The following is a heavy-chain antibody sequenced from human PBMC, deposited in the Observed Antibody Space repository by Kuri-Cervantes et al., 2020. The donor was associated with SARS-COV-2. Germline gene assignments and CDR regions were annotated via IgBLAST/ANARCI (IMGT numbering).Heavy chain of an antibody. D-gene: IGHD5-24*01. V-gene: IGHV4-39*01. J-gene: IGHJ4*02. Sequence: ESLKISCTVSGGSISSSSYYWGWIRQPPGKGLEWIGSIYYSGSTYYNPSLKSRVTISVDTSKNQFSLKLSSVTAADTAVYYCGRVSWLQLWHRYSDSWGQGTLVTVSS. CDR1: GGSISSSSYY. CDR3: GRVSWLQLWHRYSDS. CDR2: IYYSGST.